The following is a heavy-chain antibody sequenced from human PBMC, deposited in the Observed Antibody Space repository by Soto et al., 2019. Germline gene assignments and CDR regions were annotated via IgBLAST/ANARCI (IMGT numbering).Heavy chain of an antibody. D-gene: IGHD2-2*02. V-gene: IGHV3-30*03. CDR3: ARDQVRCYSNSLWAMDV. CDR2: MSYDGSNK. Sequence: QVQLVESGGGVVQPGRSLRLSCAASGFTFSSYGMYWVRQAPGKGLEWVAFMSYDGSNKYYGDSVKGRFTISRDNSKNKVYLQMNSLRAEDTAMYYCARDQVRCYSNSLWAMDVWGQGTTVTVSS. J-gene: IGHJ6*02. CDR1: GFTFSSYG.